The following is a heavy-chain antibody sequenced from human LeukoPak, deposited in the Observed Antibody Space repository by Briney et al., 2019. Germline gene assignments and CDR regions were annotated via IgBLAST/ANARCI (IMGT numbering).Heavy chain of an antibody. J-gene: IGHJ6*03. Sequence: SVKVSCKASGGTFSSYAISLVRQAPGQGLEWMGRIIPILGIANYAQKFQGRVTITADKSTSTAYMELSSLRSEDTAVYYCASGGRTYCSSTSCYKDYYYYYYMDVWGKGTTVTVSS. CDR2: IIPILGIA. CDR3: ASGGRTYCSSTSCYKDYYYYYYMDV. V-gene: IGHV1-69*04. CDR1: GGTFSSYA. D-gene: IGHD2-2*02.